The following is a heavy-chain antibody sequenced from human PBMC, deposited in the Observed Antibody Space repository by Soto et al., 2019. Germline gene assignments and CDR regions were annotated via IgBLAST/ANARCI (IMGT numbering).Heavy chain of an antibody. CDR2: ISYDNK. CDR1: GFTFSSYG. V-gene: IGHV3-30*18. J-gene: IGHJ6*04. CDR3: AKGVSENKSVMDV. Sequence: QVQLVESGGGVVQPGRSLRLSCVASGFTFSSYGMHWVRQAPGKGLEWVAVISYDNKYYADSVKGRFTISRDNSKNTLYLKLKSLGDGDRAVYYCAKGVSENKSVMDVGAKGPTVIVPS. D-gene: IGHD3-22*01.